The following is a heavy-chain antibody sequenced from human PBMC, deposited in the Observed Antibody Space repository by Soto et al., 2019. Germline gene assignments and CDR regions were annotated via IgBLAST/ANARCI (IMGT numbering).Heavy chain of an antibody. V-gene: IGHV4-4*07. CDR2: IYTSENT. D-gene: IGHD6-13*01. CDR1: GGSISSDY. Sequence: SETLSLTCTVSGGSISSDYWSWIRQPAGKGLEWIGRIYTSENTHYNPSLRSRVSMSLDTSKNQLSLNLSSGTAADTAVYYCARGVGRSSWTSFDSWGQGTLVTVSS. CDR3: ARGVGRSSWTSFDS. J-gene: IGHJ4*02.